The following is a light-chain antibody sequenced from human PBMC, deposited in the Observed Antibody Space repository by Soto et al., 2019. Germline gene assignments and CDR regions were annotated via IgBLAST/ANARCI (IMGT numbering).Light chain of an antibody. V-gene: IGLV1-40*01. CDR3: QSYDSSLSVV. CDR1: SSNIGAGYD. Sequence: QSVLTQPPSVSGAPGQRVTISCTGSSSNIGAGYDVHWYQQLPGTAPKLHIYAISNRPSGVPDRFSGSKSGTSASLAITGLQADDEADYYCQSYDSSLSVVFGGGTKLTVL. CDR2: AIS. J-gene: IGLJ2*01.